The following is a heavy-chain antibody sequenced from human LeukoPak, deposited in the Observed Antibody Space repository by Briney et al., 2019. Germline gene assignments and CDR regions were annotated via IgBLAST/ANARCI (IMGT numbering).Heavy chain of an antibody. V-gene: IGHV4-39*01. Sequence: SETLSLTCTVSGGSISSSSYYWGWIRQPPGKGLEWIGSIYYSGSTYYNPSLKSRVTISVDTSKNQFSLKLSSVTAADTAVYYCARCGCSSTSCYGMSYYYYYMDVWGKGTTVTISS. CDR2: IYYSGST. D-gene: IGHD2-2*01. CDR3: ARCGCSSTSCYGMSYYYYYMDV. CDR1: GGSISSSSYY. J-gene: IGHJ6*03.